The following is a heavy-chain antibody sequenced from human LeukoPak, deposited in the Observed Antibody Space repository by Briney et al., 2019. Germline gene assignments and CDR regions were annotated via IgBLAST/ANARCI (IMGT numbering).Heavy chain of an antibody. Sequence: ASVKVSCKASGYTFTGYYMHWVRQAPGQGLEWMGWINPNSGGTNYAQKFQGRVTMTRDTSISTAYMELSRLRSDDTAVYYCARIQQLVRDAFDIWGQGTVVTVSS. D-gene: IGHD6-13*01. J-gene: IGHJ3*02. CDR3: ARIQQLVRDAFDI. CDR1: GYTFTGYY. V-gene: IGHV1-2*02. CDR2: INPNSGGT.